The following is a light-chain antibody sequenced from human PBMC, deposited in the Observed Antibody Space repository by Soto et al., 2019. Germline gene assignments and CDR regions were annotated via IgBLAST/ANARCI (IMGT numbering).Light chain of an antibody. CDR3: HQNKVWPPGT. J-gene: IGKJ1*01. Sequence: EIVMTQSPATLSVSPGERATLSCRASQSVGNNLAWYQQKPGQAPRLLIYGATTRATGIPGRFSGSGSGTEFTLTISSLQSEDFAVYYCHQNKVWPPGTFGQGTKVAIK. V-gene: IGKV3-15*01. CDR2: GAT. CDR1: QSVGNN.